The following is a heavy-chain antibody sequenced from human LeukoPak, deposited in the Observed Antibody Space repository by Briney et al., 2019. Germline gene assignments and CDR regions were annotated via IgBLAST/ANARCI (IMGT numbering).Heavy chain of an antibody. CDR3: ARGFLQGGFHS. D-gene: IGHD5-24*01. CDR1: GDSVSSIAA. Sequence: SQTLSLTCAISGDSVSSIAAWNWIRQSPSRGLEWLGRTYYESKWYNDYAVSVKSRVTINPDTSKNQFSLQLNSMTPEDTAVYYCARGFLQGGFHSWGQGTLVTVSS. V-gene: IGHV6-1*01. CDR2: TYYESKWYN. J-gene: IGHJ4*02.